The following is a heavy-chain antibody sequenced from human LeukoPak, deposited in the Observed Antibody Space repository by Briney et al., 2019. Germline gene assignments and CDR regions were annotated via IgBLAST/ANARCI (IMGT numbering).Heavy chain of an antibody. CDR2: ISRSSSYI. J-gene: IGHJ4*02. CDR3: ALTMTAHYYFHY. Sequence: GGSLKLSCAASGFTFSSYEMNWVRQAPGKGLEWVSSISRSSSYIYYADSMKGRFTISRDNANNSLFLQMNSLRAEDTAVYYCALTMTAHYYFHYWGQGTLVTVSS. CDR1: GFTFSSYE. V-gene: IGHV3-21*04. D-gene: IGHD4-17*01.